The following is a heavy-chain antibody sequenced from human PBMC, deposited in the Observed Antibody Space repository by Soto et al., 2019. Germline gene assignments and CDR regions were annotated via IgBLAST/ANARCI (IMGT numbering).Heavy chain of an antibody. V-gene: IGHV1-69*13. Sequence: GASVKVSCKASGGTFSSYVITWVRQAPGQGLEWGGGLTPIYPTKHFAQRFQGRVTITADESATTAYMELSGLRTEDTAIYYCARGPTTTRRYDSYFYGLDVWAQGTTVTVSS. CDR2: LTPIYPTK. D-gene: IGHD1-1*01. J-gene: IGHJ6*02. CDR3: ARGPTTTRRYDSYFYGLDV. CDR1: GGTFSSYV.